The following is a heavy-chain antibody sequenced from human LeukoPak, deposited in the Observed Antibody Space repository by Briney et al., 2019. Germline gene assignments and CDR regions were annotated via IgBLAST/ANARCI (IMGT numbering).Heavy chain of an antibody. V-gene: IGHV3-21*01. D-gene: IGHD6-19*01. CDR2: ISSSSSYI. CDR3: ARHTYSSATPDY. CDR1: GFTFSNAW. J-gene: IGHJ4*02. Sequence: GGSLRLSCAASGFTFSNAWMNWVRQAPGKGLEWVSSISSSSSYIYYADSVKGRFTISRDNAKNSLYLQMNSLRAEDTAVYYCARHTYSSATPDYWGQGTLVTVSS.